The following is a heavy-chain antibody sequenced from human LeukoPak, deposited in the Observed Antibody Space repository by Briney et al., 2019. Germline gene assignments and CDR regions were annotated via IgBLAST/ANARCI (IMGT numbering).Heavy chain of an antibody. CDR1: GFTFSSYG. J-gene: IGHJ4*02. CDR2: IWYDGSNK. CDR3: ARSSDSSGSDY. V-gene: IGHV3-33*01. Sequence: GGSLRLSCAASGFTFSSYGMHWVRQAPGKGLEWVAVIWYDGSNKYYADSVKGRFTISRDNSKNTLYLQMNSLRAEDTAVYYCARSSDSSGSDYWGQGTLVTVSS. D-gene: IGHD3-22*01.